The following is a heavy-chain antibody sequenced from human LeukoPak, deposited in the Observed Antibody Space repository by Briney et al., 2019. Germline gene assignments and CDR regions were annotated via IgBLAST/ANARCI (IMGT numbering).Heavy chain of an antibody. D-gene: IGHD6-19*01. J-gene: IGHJ4*02. CDR1: GGSISSYY. V-gene: IGHV4-4*07. CDR3: ARGMYSSAWSFDY. Sequence: PSETPSLTCTVSGGSISSYYWSWIRQPAGKGLEWIGRIYTSVTTNYNPSLNSRVTMSVDTSKNQFSLNLNSVTAADTAVYYCARGMYSSAWSFDYWGQGTLVTVSS. CDR2: IYTSVTT.